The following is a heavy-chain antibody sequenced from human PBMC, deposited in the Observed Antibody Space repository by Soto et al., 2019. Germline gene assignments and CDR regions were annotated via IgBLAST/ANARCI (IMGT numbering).Heavy chain of an antibody. CDR3: ASDYGATDDAFDI. Sequence: QVQLVESGGGVVQPGRSLRLSCAASGFTFSSYGMHWVRQAPGKGLEWVAVISYDGSNKYYADSVKGRFTISRDNYKNTLYLQMNSLRAEDTAVYYCASDYGATDDAFDIWGQGTMVTVSS. J-gene: IGHJ3*02. V-gene: IGHV3-30*03. CDR1: GFTFSSYG. D-gene: IGHD4-17*01. CDR2: ISYDGSNK.